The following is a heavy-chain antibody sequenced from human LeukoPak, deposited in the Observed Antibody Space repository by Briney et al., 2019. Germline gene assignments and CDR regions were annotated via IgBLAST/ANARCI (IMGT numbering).Heavy chain of an antibody. V-gene: IGHV3-21*01. D-gene: IGHD1-1*01. CDR3: VRDLMGSGSTTAYLHH. CDR2: ISRRSRHV. J-gene: IGHJ1*01. Sequence: GGSLRPSCTASGFTFSDHSMNWVRQAPGKGLEWVSSISRRSRHVYHAGSVKGRFTISRDNAKNSLYLQMNSLRAEDMAVYFCVRDLMGSGSTTAYLHHWGQGTLVTVSS. CDR1: GFTFSDHS.